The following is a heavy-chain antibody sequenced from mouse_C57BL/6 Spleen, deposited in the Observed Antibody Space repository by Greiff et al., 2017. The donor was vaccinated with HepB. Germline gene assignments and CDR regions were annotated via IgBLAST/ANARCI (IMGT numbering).Heavy chain of an antibody. J-gene: IGHJ4*01. CDR2: ISDGGSYT. CDR1: GFTFSSYA. CDR3: ARDRYGKYYAMDY. Sequence: DVKLVESGGGLVKPGGSLKLSCAASGFTFSSYAMSWVRQTPEKRLEWVATISDGGSYTYYPDNVKGRFTISRDNAKNNLYLQMSHLKSEDTAMYYCARDRYGKYYAMDYWGQGTSVTVSS. D-gene: IGHD2-10*02. V-gene: IGHV5-4*01.